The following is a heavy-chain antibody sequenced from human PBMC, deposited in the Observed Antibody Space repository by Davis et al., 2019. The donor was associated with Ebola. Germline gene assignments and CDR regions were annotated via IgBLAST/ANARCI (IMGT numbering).Heavy chain of an antibody. J-gene: IGHJ6*02. CDR1: GFTFSSYE. D-gene: IGHD6-19*01. V-gene: IGHV3-48*03. CDR2: ISSSGSTI. Sequence: PGGSLRLSCAASGFTFSSYEMNWVRQAPGKGLEWVSYISSSGSTIYYADSVKGRFTISRDNAKNSLYLQMNSLRAEDTAVYYCARDLGLWGYSSGWYYYYYGMDVWGQGTTVTVSS. CDR3: ARDLGLWGYSSGWYYYYYGMDV.